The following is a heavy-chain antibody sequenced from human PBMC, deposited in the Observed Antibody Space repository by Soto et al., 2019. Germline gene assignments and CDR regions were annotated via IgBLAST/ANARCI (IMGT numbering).Heavy chain of an antibody. CDR2: INHSGST. Sequence: QVQLQQWGAGLLKPSETLSLTCAVYGDSFSGHYWTWIRQTPGKGLEWLGEINHSGSTDYHPSLKRRVTSSVDTSKTQCSLNLISVSAADTAVYFCARLEVTSADSFDVWGPGTMVTVSS. J-gene: IGHJ3*01. CDR1: GDSFSGHY. V-gene: IGHV4-34*01. CDR3: ARLEVTSADSFDV. D-gene: IGHD2-21*02.